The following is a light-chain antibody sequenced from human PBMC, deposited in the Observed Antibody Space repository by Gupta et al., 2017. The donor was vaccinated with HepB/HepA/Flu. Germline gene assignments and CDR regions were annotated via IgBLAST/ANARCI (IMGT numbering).Light chain of an antibody. CDR2: GAS. CDR1: QVVTNNY. J-gene: IGKJ1*01. V-gene: IGKV3-20*01. Sequence: EIVLTQSPGTLSLSPGERATLSCRASQVVTNNYLAWYQQKPGQAPTLLIDGASSRATGIPDRFSGSGSGADFTLTIIRVEPEDFAVYFCHQDGSSPVTFGQGTKVEIK. CDR3: HQDGSSPVT.